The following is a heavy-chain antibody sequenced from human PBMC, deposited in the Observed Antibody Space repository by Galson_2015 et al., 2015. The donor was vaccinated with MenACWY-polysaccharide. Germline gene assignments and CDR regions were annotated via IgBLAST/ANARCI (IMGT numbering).Heavy chain of an antibody. CDR2: INTSGSA. D-gene: IGHD3-10*01. CDR3: VRETGSGAYYNDYHRMGV. CDR1: GGSISSGVHY. V-gene: IGHV4-61*02. Sequence: TLSLTCFVSGGSISSGVHYWSWIRQPAGKGLEWIGRINTSGSATYNPSLKSRVTISVDTSKNQFSLNVRSVTAADTAVYFCVRETGSGAYYNDYHRMGVWGRGTTVIVSS. J-gene: IGHJ6*02.